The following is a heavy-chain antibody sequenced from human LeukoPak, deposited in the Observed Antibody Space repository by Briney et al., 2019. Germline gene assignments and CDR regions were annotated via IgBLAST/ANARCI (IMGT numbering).Heavy chain of an antibody. Sequence: TETLSLACTVSGYSISSGYYWSWIRQPPGKGLEWIGYIYYSGSTNYNPSLKSRVTISVDTSKNQFSLKLSSVTAADTAVYYCARGSLYYDFWSGYPAFDYWGQGTLVTVSS. V-gene: IGHV4-61*01. CDR3: ARGSLYYDFWSGYPAFDY. CDR1: GYSISSGYY. CDR2: IYYSGST. J-gene: IGHJ4*02. D-gene: IGHD3-3*01.